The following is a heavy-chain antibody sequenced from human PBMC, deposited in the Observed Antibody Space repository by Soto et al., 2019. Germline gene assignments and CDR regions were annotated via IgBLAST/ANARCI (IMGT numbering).Heavy chain of an antibody. CDR2: INHSGNT. V-gene: IGHV4-34*01. D-gene: IGHD5-18*01. J-gene: IGHJ6*02. CDR1: GGSFSYYF. CDR3: ARGPRRGYTFGTEYYHYALDV. Sequence: KASETLSLTCAVYGGSFSYYFWNWIRQPPGKGLEWIGEINHSGNTDYNPSLKSRVTISLDTSKNQFSLMLDSVTAADTAVYYCARGPRRGYTFGTEYYHYALDVWGQGTPVTVSS.